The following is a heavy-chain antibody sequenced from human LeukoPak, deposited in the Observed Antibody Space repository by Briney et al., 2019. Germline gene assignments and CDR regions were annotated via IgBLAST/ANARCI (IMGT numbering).Heavy chain of an antibody. CDR2: ISGSGGST. CDR3: AKTGIAAAGLEYFQH. J-gene: IGHJ1*01. Sequence: GGSLRLSCAASGFTFSSYAMSWVRQAPGKGLEWVSAISGSGGSTYYADSVKGRFTISRDNSKNTLYLQMNSLRAGDTAVYYCAKTGIAAAGLEYFQHWGQGTLVTVSS. V-gene: IGHV3-23*01. D-gene: IGHD6-13*01. CDR1: GFTFSSYA.